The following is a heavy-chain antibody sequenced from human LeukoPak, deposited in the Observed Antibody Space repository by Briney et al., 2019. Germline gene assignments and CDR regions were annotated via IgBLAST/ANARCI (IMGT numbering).Heavy chain of an antibody. D-gene: IGHD3-22*01. Sequence: GASVKVSCKASGYTFTGYYMHWVRQAPGQGLEWMGWISAYNGNTNYAQKLQGRVTMTTDTSTSTAYMELRSLRSDDTAVYYCAREDSDTGGYFFDYWGQGTLVTVSS. J-gene: IGHJ4*02. CDR2: ISAYNGNT. CDR3: AREDSDTGGYFFDY. V-gene: IGHV1-18*04. CDR1: GYTFTGYY.